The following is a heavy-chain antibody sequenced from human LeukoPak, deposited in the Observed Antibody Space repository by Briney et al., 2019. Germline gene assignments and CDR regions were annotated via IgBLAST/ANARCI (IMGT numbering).Heavy chain of an antibody. CDR3: ARRSCGGDCYSSLSY. CDR1: GFTFSSYS. Sequence: PGGSLRLSCAASGFTFSSYSMNWVRQAPGKGLEWVSSISSSSSYIYYADSVKGRFTISRDNAKNSLYLQMNSLRAEDTAAYYCARRSCGGDCYSSLSYWGQGTLVTVSS. CDR2: ISSSSSYI. J-gene: IGHJ4*02. D-gene: IGHD2-21*02. V-gene: IGHV3-21*01.